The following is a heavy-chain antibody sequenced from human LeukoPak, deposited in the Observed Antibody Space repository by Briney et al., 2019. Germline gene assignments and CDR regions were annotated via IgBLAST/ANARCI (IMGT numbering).Heavy chain of an antibody. CDR1: GGSFSGYY. V-gene: IGHV4-34*01. CDR3: ARQGRGYCSSTSCYNWFDP. Sequence: SETLSLTCAVYGGSFSGYYWSWIRQPPGKGLEWIGEINHSGSTNYNPSLKSRVTISVDTSKNQFSLKLSSVTAADTAVYYCARQGRGYCSSTSCYNWFDPWGQGTLVTVSS. J-gene: IGHJ5*02. CDR2: INHSGST. D-gene: IGHD2-2*01.